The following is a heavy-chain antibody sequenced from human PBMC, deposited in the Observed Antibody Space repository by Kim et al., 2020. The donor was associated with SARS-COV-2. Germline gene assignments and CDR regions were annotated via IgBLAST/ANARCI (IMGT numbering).Heavy chain of an antibody. J-gene: IGHJ4*02. CDR1: GYSFTKYW. V-gene: IGHV5-51*01. CDR3: VRLPTGTYYFDS. CDR2: IYPGDSDT. D-gene: IGHD1-1*01. Sequence: GESLKISCKGSGYSFTKYWIGWVRQMPGKGLEWMGIIYPGDSDTKYSPSFQGQVTISVDKSITTAYLQWSSLRASDAATYYCVRLPTGTYYFDSWGQGTLVTVSS.